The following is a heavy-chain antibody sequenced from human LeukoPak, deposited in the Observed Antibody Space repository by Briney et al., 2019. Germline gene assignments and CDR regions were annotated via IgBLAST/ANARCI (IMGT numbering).Heavy chain of an antibody. CDR2: IYYSGTT. Sequence: VKPSETLSLTCTVSGGSISSYYWSWIRQPPGKGLEWIGYIYYSGTTNYNPSPKSRVTISVDTSKNQFSLKLSSVTAADTAVYYCARGVYIAAAQYGYWGQGTLVTVSS. V-gene: IGHV4-59*01. J-gene: IGHJ4*02. CDR1: GGSISSYY. D-gene: IGHD6-13*01. CDR3: ARGVYIAAAQYGY.